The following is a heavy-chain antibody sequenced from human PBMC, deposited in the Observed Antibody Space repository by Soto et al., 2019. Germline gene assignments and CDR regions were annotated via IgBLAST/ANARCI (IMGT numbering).Heavy chain of an antibody. CDR2: ISYDGSKK. D-gene: IGHD1-1*01. CDR1: GFTFSSYG. Sequence: QVQLVESGGGVVQPGRSLRLSCAASGFTFSSYGMHWVRQAPGKGLEWVAVISYDGSKKFYTDSVKGRFTISRDNSKNXXYLQMNSLRAEDTAVYYCAKDERVAATYYYFAMDVWGQGTTVTVSS. V-gene: IGHV3-30*18. CDR3: AKDERVAATYYYFAMDV. J-gene: IGHJ6*02.